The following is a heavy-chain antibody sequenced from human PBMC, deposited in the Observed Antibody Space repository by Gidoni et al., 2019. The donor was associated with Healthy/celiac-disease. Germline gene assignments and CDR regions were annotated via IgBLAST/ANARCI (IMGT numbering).Heavy chain of an antibody. CDR3: ARGGAGYCSGGSCYYYYGMDV. CDR1: GFTFSSYS. V-gene: IGHV3-21*01. D-gene: IGHD2-15*01. Sequence: EVQLVESGGGLVKPGGSLRLSCAASGFTFSSYSMNWVRQAPGKGLEWFSSISSSSSYKYYADSVKGRFTISRDNAKNSLYLQMNSLRAEDTAVYYCARGGAGYCSGGSCYYYYGMDVWGQGTTVTVSS. J-gene: IGHJ6*02. CDR2: ISSSSSYK.